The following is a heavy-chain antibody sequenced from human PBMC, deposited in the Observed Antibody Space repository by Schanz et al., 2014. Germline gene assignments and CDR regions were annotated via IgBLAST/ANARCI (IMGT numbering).Heavy chain of an antibody. J-gene: IGHJ4*02. CDR1: GFTFTTYA. CDR2: ISPTGSST. D-gene: IGHD3-3*01. CDR3: ARDLLVSHYDFWSGNDY. Sequence: QLLESGGGLVQPGGSLRLSCAASGFTFTTYAMTWVRQAPGKGLEWVSNISPTGSSTYYADSVKGRFTISRDNSKNTLYLQMNSLRADDTAVYYCARDLLVSHYDFWSGNDYWGQGTLLTVSS. V-gene: IGHV3-23*01.